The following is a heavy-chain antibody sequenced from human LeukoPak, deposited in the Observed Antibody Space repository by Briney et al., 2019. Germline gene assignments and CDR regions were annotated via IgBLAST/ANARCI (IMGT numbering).Heavy chain of an antibody. CDR2: ISGSGGST. D-gene: IGHD3-22*01. Sequence: PGGSLRLSCAASGFTFSSYGMSWVRQAPGKGLEWVSAISGSGGSTYYADSVKGRFTISRDNSKNTLYLQMNSLRAEDTAVYYCAKGAYYDSSGYRLFDYWGQGTLVTVSS. CDR1: GFTFSSYG. CDR3: AKGAYYDSSGYRLFDY. V-gene: IGHV3-23*01. J-gene: IGHJ4*02.